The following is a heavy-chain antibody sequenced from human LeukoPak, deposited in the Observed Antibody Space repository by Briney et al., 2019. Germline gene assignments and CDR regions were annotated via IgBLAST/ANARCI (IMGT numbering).Heavy chain of an antibody. CDR1: GFTFSSYT. D-gene: IGHD3-10*01. Sequence: GGSLRLSCEASGFTFSSYTMHWVRQAPGKGLEWVSSISSSLSYIYYADSVKGRFTISRDNAKNSLYLQMNSLRVEDTAVYYCARDLGDYWGQGTLVTVSS. V-gene: IGHV3-21*01. CDR2: ISSSLSYI. CDR3: ARDLGDY. J-gene: IGHJ4*02.